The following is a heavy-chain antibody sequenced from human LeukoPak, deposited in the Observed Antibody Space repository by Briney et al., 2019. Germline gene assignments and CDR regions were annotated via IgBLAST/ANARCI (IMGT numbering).Heavy chain of an antibody. Sequence: ASVKVSCTASGYTFTSYGISWVRQAPGQGLEWMGWISTYNGHTNYARKVQGRVTMTTDTSTSTAYMELRSLRSDDTAVYFCAREGGRYCSGGSCYSSNGWYGGLNYWGQGTLVTVSS. V-gene: IGHV1-18*01. J-gene: IGHJ4*02. CDR2: ISTYNGHT. D-gene: IGHD2-15*01. CDR3: AREGGRYCSGGSCYSSNGWYGGLNY. CDR1: GYTFTSYG.